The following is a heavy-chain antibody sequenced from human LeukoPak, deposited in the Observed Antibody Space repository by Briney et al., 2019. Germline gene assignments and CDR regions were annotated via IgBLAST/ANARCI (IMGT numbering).Heavy chain of an antibody. CDR2: IYTSGST. J-gene: IGHJ6*03. Sequence: SETLSLTCTVSGGSISSGSYYWSWIRQPAGKGLEWIGRIYTSGSTNYNPSLKSRVTISVDTSKNQFSLKLSSVTAADTAVYYCARDSMVRGFIIYYYHMDVWGKGTTVTVSS. CDR1: GGSISSGSYY. CDR3: ARDSMVRGFIIYYYHMDV. D-gene: IGHD3-10*01. V-gene: IGHV4-61*02.